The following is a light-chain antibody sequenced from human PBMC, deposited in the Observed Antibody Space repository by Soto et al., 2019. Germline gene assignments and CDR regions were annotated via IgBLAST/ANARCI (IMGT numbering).Light chain of an antibody. CDR2: DAS. Sequence: EIVLTQSTATLSLSPGESATLPCRATRSVSSYLAWYQQKPGQAPRLIIYDASSRPTDIPARFSGSGSGTDCTLTISSLEPEDVALYYCQQRSNWPITFGQGTRLEIK. V-gene: IGKV3-11*01. J-gene: IGKJ5*01. CDR1: RSVSSY. CDR3: QQRSNWPIT.